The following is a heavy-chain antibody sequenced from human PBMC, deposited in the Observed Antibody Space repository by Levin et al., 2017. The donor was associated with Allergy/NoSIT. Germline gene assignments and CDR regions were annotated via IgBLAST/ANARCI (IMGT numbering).Heavy chain of an antibody. Sequence: LSLTCAASGFTFSDHYMDWVRQAPGKGLEWVGRTRNKANSYTTEYAASVKGRFTISRDDSKNSLYLQMNSLKTEDTAVYYCARDLCFGGSPCGYFDYWGQGTLVTVSS. CDR1: GFTFSDHY. CDR2: TRNKANSYTT. CDR3: ARDLCFGGSPCGYFDY. J-gene: IGHJ4*02. V-gene: IGHV3-72*01. D-gene: IGHD1-26*01.